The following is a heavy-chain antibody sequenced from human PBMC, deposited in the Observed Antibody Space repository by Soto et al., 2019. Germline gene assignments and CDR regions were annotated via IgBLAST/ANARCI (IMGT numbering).Heavy chain of an antibody. J-gene: IGHJ4*02. CDR3: ARDSGGAVAELDY. Sequence: QVQLVQSGAEVKKPGASVKVSCKASGYTFTSYAMHWVRQAPGQRLEWMGWINAVNGNTKYSQKFQGRVTITRDTSASTAYMELSSLRSEDTAVYYCARDSGGAVAELDYWGQGTLVTVSS. D-gene: IGHD6-19*01. CDR2: INAVNGNT. V-gene: IGHV1-3*01. CDR1: GYTFTSYA.